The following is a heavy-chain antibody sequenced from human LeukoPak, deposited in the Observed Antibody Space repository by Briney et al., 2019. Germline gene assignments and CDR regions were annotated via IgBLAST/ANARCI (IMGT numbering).Heavy chain of an antibody. CDR1: GFTFSSYA. CDR3: ARASLLWFGELLFDP. J-gene: IGHJ5*02. Sequence: GGSLRLSCAASGFTFSSYAMHWVRQAPGKGLEWVAVISYDGSNKYYADSVKGRFTISRDNSKNTLYLQMNSLRAEDTAVYYCARASLLWFGELLFDPWGQGTLVTVSS. CDR2: ISYDGSNK. D-gene: IGHD3-10*01. V-gene: IGHV3-30*04.